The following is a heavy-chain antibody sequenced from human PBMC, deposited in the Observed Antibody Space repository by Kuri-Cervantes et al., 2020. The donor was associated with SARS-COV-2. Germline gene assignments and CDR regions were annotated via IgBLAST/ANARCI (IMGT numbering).Heavy chain of an antibody. V-gene: IGHV3-23*01. CDR1: GFTFSSYA. Sequence: GESLKISCAASGFTFSSYAMHWVRQAPGKGLEYVSAISGSGGSTYYADSVKGRFTISRDNSKNTLYLQMNSLRAEDTAVYYCAVVAATGYFQHWGQGTLVTVSS. D-gene: IGHD2-15*01. J-gene: IGHJ1*01. CDR3: AVVAATGYFQH. CDR2: ISGSGGST.